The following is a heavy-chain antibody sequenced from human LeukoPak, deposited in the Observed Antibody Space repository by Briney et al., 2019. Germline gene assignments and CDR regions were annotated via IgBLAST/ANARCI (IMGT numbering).Heavy chain of an antibody. Sequence: GASVKVSCKASGYTFTSYGISWVRQAPGQGLEWMGWISAYNGNTNYAQKLQGRVTMTTDTSTSTAYMELRSLRSDDTAVYYCAREREDYDSSGYYLVFDYGGKGTLVTVSS. CDR3: AREREDYDSSGYYLVFDY. V-gene: IGHV1-18*01. CDR2: ISAYNGNT. D-gene: IGHD3-22*01. CDR1: GYTFTSYG. J-gene: IGHJ4*02.